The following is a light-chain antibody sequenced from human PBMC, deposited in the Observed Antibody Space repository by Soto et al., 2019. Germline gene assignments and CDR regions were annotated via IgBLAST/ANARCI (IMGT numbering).Light chain of an antibody. J-gene: IGKJ1*01. V-gene: IGKV3-15*01. CDR2: GAS. CDR1: QSVNSN. CDR3: QQYNNLLWT. Sequence: EIVVTQSPATLSVSPGERATLSCRASQSVNSNLVWYQQKPGQAPRLLIYGASTRATGIPGRFSGSGYGTEFTLTISSLQSEDFAVYYCQQYNNLLWTFGQGTKVESK.